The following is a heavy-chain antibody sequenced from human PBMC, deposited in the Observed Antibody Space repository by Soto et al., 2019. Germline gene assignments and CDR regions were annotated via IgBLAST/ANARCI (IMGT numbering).Heavy chain of an antibody. Sequence: PSETLSLTCTFSDGSISSSTYYWSWMRQPPGKGLEWIASFFIGGNTYYNPSLKSRVTISVDTSKNQFSLKLSSVTAADTAVYICARRHGLDIDAYYWGQGILVTVSS. CDR3: ARRHGLDIDAYY. CDR2: FFIGGNT. V-gene: IGHV4-39*01. D-gene: IGHD3-10*01. CDR1: DGSISSSTYY. J-gene: IGHJ4*02.